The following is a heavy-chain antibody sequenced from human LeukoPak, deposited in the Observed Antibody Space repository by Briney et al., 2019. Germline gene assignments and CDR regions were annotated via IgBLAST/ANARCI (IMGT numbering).Heavy chain of an antibody. Sequence: PSQTLPLTCTVSGGSISSGGYCWSWIRQHPGKGLEWIGYIYYSGSTYYNPSLKSRVTISVDTSKNQFSLKLSSVTAADTAVYYCAGMTDTAMGAVDYWGQGTLVTVSS. V-gene: IGHV4-31*03. CDR3: AGMTDTAMGAVDY. D-gene: IGHD5-18*01. J-gene: IGHJ4*02. CDR1: GGSISSGGYC. CDR2: IYYSGST.